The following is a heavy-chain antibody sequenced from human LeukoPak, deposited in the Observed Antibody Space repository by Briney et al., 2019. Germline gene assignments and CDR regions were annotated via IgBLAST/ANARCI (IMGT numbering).Heavy chain of an antibody. CDR2: ISSSSSYI. V-gene: IGHV3-21*04. D-gene: IGHD3-9*01. CDR3: AKDPYYDILTGFYDY. J-gene: IGHJ4*02. Sequence: GGSLRLSCAASGFTFSSYSMNWVRQAPGKGLEWVSSISSSSSYIYYADSVKGRFTISRDNAKNSLYLQMNSLRAEDTAVYYCAKDPYYDILTGFYDYWGQGTLVTVSS. CDR1: GFTFSSYS.